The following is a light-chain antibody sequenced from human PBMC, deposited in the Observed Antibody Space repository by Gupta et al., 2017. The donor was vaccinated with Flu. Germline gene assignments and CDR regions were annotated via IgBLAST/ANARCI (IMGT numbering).Light chain of an antibody. V-gene: IGLV3-25*03. Sequence: QTATITCSGDTLSKHFSYWYQQKAAQAHILRRYKDKERASGIPGRFAWSSSGTTDTLTISGVQAEDEADYDCQSTDNRGPHPWIFGGGTTLTVL. CDR3: QSTDNRGPHPWI. J-gene: IGLJ3*02. CDR2: KDK. CDR1: TLSKHF.